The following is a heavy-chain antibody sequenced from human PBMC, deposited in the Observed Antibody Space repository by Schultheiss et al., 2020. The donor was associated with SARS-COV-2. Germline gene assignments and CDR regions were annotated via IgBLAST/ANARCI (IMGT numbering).Heavy chain of an antibody. CDR3: ARRYSSSWYPPYYYGMDV. D-gene: IGHD6-13*01. Sequence: GGSLRLSCAASGFTFSSYEMNWVRQAPGKGLEWVSYISSSGRTIYYADSVKGRFTISRDNAKNSLYLQMNSLRAEDTAVYYCARRYSSSWYPPYYYGMDVWGQGTTVTVSS. CDR2: ISSSGRTI. CDR1: GFTFSSYE. V-gene: IGHV3-48*03. J-gene: IGHJ6*02.